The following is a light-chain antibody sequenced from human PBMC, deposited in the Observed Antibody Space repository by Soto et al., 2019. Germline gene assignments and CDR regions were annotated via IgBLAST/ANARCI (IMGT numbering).Light chain of an antibody. CDR3: QSYDSSPSGDV. J-gene: IGLJ1*01. Sequence: QSVLTQPPAVSGAPGQRVSISWTGSSSKLGVGCDVHRYRTIPGTAPKLRITGNSNRPSGDLDRFSGSKSGTSASLAFTGLEAEHEADYYCQSYDSSPSGDVCGTGTKVTVL. CDR2: GNS. V-gene: IGLV1-40*01. CDR1: SSKLGVGCD.